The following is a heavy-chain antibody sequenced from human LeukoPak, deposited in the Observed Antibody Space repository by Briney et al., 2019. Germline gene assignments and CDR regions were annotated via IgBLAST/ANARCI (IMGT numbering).Heavy chain of an antibody. CDR2: IYYSGIT. J-gene: IGHJ4*02. Sequence: SETLSLTCAVSGDSISTTNYYWGWIRQPPGKGLEWIGIIYYSGITHYNPSLKSRVTILVDTSKNQFSLKLSSVTAADTAVYYCARGLRFLEWTDYWGQGTLVTVSS. V-gene: IGHV4-39*07. CDR3: ARGLRFLEWTDY. D-gene: IGHD3-3*01. CDR1: GDSISTTNYY.